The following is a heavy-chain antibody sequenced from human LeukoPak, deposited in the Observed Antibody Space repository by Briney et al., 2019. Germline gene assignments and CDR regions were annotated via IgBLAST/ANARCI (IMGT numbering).Heavy chain of an antibody. CDR1: GGSISSYY. D-gene: IGHD4-17*01. CDR2: IYYSGST. J-gene: IGHJ5*02. CDR3: ARVDDYGDYNWFDP. Sequence: PSETLPLTCTVSGGSISSYYWSWIRQPPGKGLEWIGYIYYSGSTNYNPSLKSRVTISVDTSKNQFSLKLSSVTAADTAVYYCARVDDYGDYNWFDPWGQGTLVTVSS. V-gene: IGHV4-59*01.